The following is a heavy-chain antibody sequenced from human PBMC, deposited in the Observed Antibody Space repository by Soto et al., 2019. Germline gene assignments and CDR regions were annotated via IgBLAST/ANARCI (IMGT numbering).Heavy chain of an antibody. Sequence: GGSLRLSCAASGFTFSSYAMSWVRQAPGKGLEWVSAISGSGGSTYYADSVKGRFTISRDNSKNTLYLQMNSLRAEDTAVYYCAKVLHMTTVTSEGRGYWGQGTLVTVSS. CDR3: AKVLHMTTVTSEGRGY. CDR2: ISGSGGST. D-gene: IGHD4-17*01. J-gene: IGHJ4*02. CDR1: GFTFSSYA. V-gene: IGHV3-23*01.